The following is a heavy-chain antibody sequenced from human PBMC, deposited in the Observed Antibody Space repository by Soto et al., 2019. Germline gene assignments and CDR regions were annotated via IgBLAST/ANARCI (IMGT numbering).Heavy chain of an antibody. D-gene: IGHD3-10*01. J-gene: IGHJ6*02. Sequence: PGGSLRLSCAASGFTFSSYGMHWVRQAPGKGLEWVAVISYDGSNKYYADSVKGRFTISRDNSKNTLYLQMNSLRAEDTAVYYCAKPGNYGSGSLGPLVWHYYYYGMDVWGQGTTVTVSS. CDR3: AKPGNYGSGSLGPLVWHYYYYGMDV. V-gene: IGHV3-30*18. CDR2: ISYDGSNK. CDR1: GFTFSSYG.